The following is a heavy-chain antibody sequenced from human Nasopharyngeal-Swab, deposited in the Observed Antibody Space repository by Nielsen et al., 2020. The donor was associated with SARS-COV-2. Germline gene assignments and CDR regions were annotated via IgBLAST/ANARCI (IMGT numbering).Heavy chain of an antibody. V-gene: IGHV3-9*01. D-gene: IGHD3-22*01. J-gene: IGHJ3*02. CDR2: IRWNSDNI. CDR3: TRAKDTSGYDAFDI. CDR1: GFTFDEYT. Sequence: SLKISCTASGFTFDEYTMHWVRQAPGKGLEWVSGIRWNSDNIGYTDSVKGRFVISRDNAKNSLYLQMNSLRTEDTALYFCTRAKDTSGYDAFDIWGEGTVVTVSS.